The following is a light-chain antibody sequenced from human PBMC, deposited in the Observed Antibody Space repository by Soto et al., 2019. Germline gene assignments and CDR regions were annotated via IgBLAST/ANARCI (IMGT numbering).Light chain of an antibody. CDR1: SSDVGGYNY. V-gene: IGLV2-14*01. CDR3: SSYTSSSTLEV. Sequence: QSALTQPASVSGSPGQSITISCTGTSSDVGGYNYVSWYQQHPGKAPKLMIYDVSNRLSGVSIRFSGSKSGNTASLTISGLQAEDEADYYCSSYTSSSTLEVFGTGTKVTVL. J-gene: IGLJ1*01. CDR2: DVS.